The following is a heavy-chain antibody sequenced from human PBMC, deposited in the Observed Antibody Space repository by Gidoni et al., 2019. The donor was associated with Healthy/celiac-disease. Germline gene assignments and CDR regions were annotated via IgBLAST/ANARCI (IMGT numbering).Heavy chain of an antibody. CDR3: ARDRIVGATTSAFDI. V-gene: IGHV4-59*01. J-gene: IGHJ3*02. CDR1: GGSISSYY. CDR2: IYYNGST. D-gene: IGHD1-26*01. Sequence: QVHLQESGPGLVKPSETLTLTCTVSGGSISSYYWSWIRQPPGKGLEWIGYIYYNGSTNYNPSLKSRVTISVDTSKNQFSLKLSSVTAADTAVYYCARDRIVGATTSAFDIWGQGTMVTVSS.